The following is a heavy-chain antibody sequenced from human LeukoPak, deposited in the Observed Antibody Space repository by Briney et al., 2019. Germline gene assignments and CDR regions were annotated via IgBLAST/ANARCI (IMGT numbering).Heavy chain of an antibody. V-gene: IGHV4-39*01. Sequence: SETLSLTCTVSGGSISSSDDYWGWIRQPPGKGLEWTGTIYYSGNTYDNPSLKSRLTISADTSKNQFSLKLSSVTAADTAVYYCARHPSKYDILTGYYIAPPDYWGQGTLVTVSS. CDR3: ARHPSKYDILTGYYIAPPDY. J-gene: IGHJ4*02. CDR1: GGSISSSDDY. CDR2: IYYSGNT. D-gene: IGHD3-9*01.